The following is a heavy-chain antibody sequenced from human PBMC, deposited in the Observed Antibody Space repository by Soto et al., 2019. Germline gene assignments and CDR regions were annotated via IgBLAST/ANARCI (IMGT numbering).Heavy chain of an antibody. J-gene: IGHJ4*02. V-gene: IGHV5-51*01. D-gene: IGHD6-13*01. Sequence: LKISCKGSGYSFTNYWIAWVRQMPGKGLEYMGIIYPADSDTRYSPSFQGQVTISADKSISTAYLQWSSLKASDTAIYYCARRDLTSSWFASDYWGQGTLVTVSS. CDR2: IYPADSDT. CDR1: GYSFTNYW. CDR3: ARRDLTSSWFASDY.